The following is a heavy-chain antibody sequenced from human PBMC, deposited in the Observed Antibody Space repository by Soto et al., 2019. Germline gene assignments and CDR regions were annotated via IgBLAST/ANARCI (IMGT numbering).Heavy chain of an antibody. V-gene: IGHV3-21*01. CDR1: GFTFSSYG. J-gene: IGHJ3*02. CDR2: ISSSSSYI. D-gene: IGHD4-17*01. CDR3: ARGPGYGDYDSVGSDAFDI. Sequence: GGSLRLSCAASGFTFSSYGMNWVRQAPGKGLEWVSSISSSSSYIYYADSVKGRFTISRDNAKNSLYLQMNSLRAEDTAVYYCARGPGYGDYDSVGSDAFDIWGQGTMVTVSS.